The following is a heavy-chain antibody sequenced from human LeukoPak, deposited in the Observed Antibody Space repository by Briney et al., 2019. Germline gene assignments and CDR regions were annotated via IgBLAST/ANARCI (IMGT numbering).Heavy chain of an antibody. CDR1: GFTFSSYW. CDR3: AREKDYYYDSSGYFDY. CDR2: IKQDGSEK. J-gene: IGHJ4*02. Sequence: GGSLRLSSAASGFTFSSYWMSWVRQAPGKGLEWVANIKQDGSEKYYVDSVKGRFTISRDNAKNSLYLQMNSLRAEDTAVYYCAREKDYYYDSSGYFDYWGQGTLVTVSS. V-gene: IGHV3-7*01. D-gene: IGHD3-22*01.